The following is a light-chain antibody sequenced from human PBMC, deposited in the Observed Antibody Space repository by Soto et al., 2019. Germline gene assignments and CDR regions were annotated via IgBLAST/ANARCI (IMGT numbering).Light chain of an antibody. CDR3: QQYAIHSCS. V-gene: IGKV1-33*01. Sequence: DIQVPHVPSCLFAQVGDRVTITCQATQDINIYVNWYQQKPGKAPNLLIYDASNLEIGVPSRFSGSGSGTHFTFTISSLQTEDIGTYYCQQYAIHSCSFGRGTRLEI. CDR2: DAS. J-gene: IGKJ5*01. CDR1: QDINIY.